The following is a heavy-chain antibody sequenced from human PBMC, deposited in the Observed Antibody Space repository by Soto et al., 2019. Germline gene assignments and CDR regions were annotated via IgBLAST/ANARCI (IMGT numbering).Heavy chain of an antibody. CDR1: GLTFSAAG. J-gene: IGHJ4*02. V-gene: IGHV3-30*18. Sequence: QVQLVESGGGVVQPGRSLRLSCAASGLTFSAAGMHWVRQAPGKGLEWVAFIANVGRSESYADSVKGRFTISRDNSQNRLYLQMNGLRAEDTAVYYCAKDKGRTAIDYWGQGTLVSVSS. CDR2: IANVGRSE. CDR3: AKDKGRTAIDY.